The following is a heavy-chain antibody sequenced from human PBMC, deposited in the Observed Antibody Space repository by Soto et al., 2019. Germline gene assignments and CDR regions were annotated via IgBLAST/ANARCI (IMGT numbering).Heavy chain of an antibody. J-gene: IGHJ5*02. CDR3: ARDEQWLVRGWFDP. CDR2: ISYDGSNK. Sequence: QVQLVESGGGVVQPGRSLRLSCAASGFTFSSYAMHWVRQAPGKGLEWVAVISYDGSNKYYADSVKGRFTISRDNSKSTLYLQMNSLRAEVTAVYYCARDEQWLVRGWFDPWGQGTLVTVSS. D-gene: IGHD6-19*01. V-gene: IGHV3-30-3*01. CDR1: GFTFSSYA.